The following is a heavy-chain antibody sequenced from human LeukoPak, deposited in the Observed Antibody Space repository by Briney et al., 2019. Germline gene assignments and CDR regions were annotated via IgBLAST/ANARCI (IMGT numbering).Heavy chain of an antibody. D-gene: IGHD3-16*02. CDR1: GGSISSSSYY. V-gene: IGHV4-39*07. Sequence: SETLSLTCTVSGGSISSSSYYWGWIRQPPGKGLEWIGSIYYSGSTYYNPSLKSRVTISVDTSKNQFSMKLSSVTAADTAVYYCTRAVRDYYYYLDVWGKGTTGTVSS. CDR3: TRAVRDYYYYLDV. J-gene: IGHJ6*03. CDR2: IYYSGST.